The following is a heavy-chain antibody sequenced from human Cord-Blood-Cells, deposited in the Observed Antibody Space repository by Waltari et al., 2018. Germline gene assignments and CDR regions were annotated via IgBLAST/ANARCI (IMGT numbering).Heavy chain of an antibody. CDR1: GGSSSGYH. CDR2: INHSGST. J-gene: IGHJ4*02. CDR3: ARAGAAAGRSFDY. D-gene: IGHD6-13*01. V-gene: IGHV4-34*01. Sequence: QLQQHPRGAGLLKPSATLYITSARTGGSSSGYHLSWTRPPPGKGLEWIGEINHSGSTNYNPSLKSRVTISVDTSKNQFSLKLSSVTAADTAVYYCARAGAAAGRSFDYWGQGTLVTVSS.